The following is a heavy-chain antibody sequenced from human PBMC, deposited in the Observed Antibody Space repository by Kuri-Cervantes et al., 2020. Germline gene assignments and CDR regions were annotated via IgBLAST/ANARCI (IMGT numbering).Heavy chain of an antibody. CDR2: IYHSGST. CDR1: GYSISSGYY. Sequence: SETLSLTCAVSGYSISSGYYWGWIRQPPGKGLEWIGSIYHSGSTYYNPSLKSRVTISVDTSKNQFSLKLNSVTAADTAVYYGARYAVTTNNFDYWGQGTLVTVSS. CDR3: ARYAVTTNNFDY. J-gene: IGHJ4*02. V-gene: IGHV4-38-2*01. D-gene: IGHD4-17*01.